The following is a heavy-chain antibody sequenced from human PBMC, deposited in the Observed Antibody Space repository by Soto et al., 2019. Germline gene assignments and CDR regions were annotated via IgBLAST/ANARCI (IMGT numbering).Heavy chain of an antibody. J-gene: IGHJ4*02. D-gene: IGHD1-26*01. CDR3: VRVGVGIGNHFDS. Sequence: QVQLQESGPGLVKPSETLSFTCSVSNGSISGFYWTWIRQPPGKILEWIGYIHYSGRTDYNPSLTSRATMSVDTSKNQFSLNLKSITAADTAVYYCVRVGVGIGNHFDSWGRGTLVTVSS. V-gene: IGHV4-59*12. CDR1: NGSISGFY. CDR2: IHYSGRT.